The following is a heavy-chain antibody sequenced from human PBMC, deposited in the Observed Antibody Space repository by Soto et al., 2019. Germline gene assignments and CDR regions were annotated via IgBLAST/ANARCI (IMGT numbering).Heavy chain of an antibody. CDR3: SGCLTTEDYYYYGIDV. J-gene: IGHJ6*01. CDR2: IIPIFGTA. CDR1: GGTFSSYT. Sequence: QVQLVQSGAEVKKPGSSVKVSCKASGGTFSSYTISWVRQAPEQGLEWMGGIIPIFGTANYAQKFQGRVTITADNSTSTAYRDLSTLSSEDTAGYYSSGCLTTEDYYYYGIDVCGQGPTVTVSS. D-gene: IGHD4-4*01. V-gene: IGHV1-69*06.